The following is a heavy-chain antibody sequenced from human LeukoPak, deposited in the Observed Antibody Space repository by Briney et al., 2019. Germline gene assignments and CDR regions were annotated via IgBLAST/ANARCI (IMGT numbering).Heavy chain of an antibody. CDR1: GFTFTGYE. Sequence: GGSLRLSCAASGFTFTGYEMNWVRQAPGKGLEWVSSISSTGSTMYYADSVKSRFTISRDNAKNSLYLQMNSLRAEDTSVYYCARAAYMVRGVIITPPFDYWGQGALVTVSS. J-gene: IGHJ4*02. D-gene: IGHD3-10*01. V-gene: IGHV3-48*03. CDR2: ISSTGSTM. CDR3: ARAAYMVRGVIITPPFDY.